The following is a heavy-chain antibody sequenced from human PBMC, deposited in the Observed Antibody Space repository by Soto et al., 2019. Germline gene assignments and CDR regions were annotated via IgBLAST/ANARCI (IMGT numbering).Heavy chain of an antibody. CDR2: INHSGST. D-gene: IGHD2-2*01. CDR1: GGSFSGYY. V-gene: IGHV4-34*01. CDR3: ARGKTGYCSSTSCSDLDY. Sequence: QVQLQQWGAGLLKPSETLSLTCAVYGGSFSGYYWSWIRQPPGKGLEWIGEINHSGSTNYNPSLKSLVTISVDTSKNQFSLKLSSVTAADTAVYYCARGKTGYCSSTSCSDLDYWGQGTLVTVSS. J-gene: IGHJ4*02.